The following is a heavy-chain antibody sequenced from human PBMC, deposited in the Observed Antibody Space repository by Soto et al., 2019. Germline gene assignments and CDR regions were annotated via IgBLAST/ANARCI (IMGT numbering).Heavy chain of an antibody. CDR1: GFTFSEYS. CDR2: ISLSGSTI. CDR3: ARESFSASPNFFDY. V-gene: IGHV3-48*03. D-gene: IGHD3-3*02. J-gene: IGHJ4*02. Sequence: GGSLRLSCSASGFTFSEYSMHWVRQAPGKGLEWVSYISLSGSTIYYADSVKGRFTISRDDAKNSLYLQMDSLRADDTAVYYCARESFSASPNFFDYWGQGTLVTVSS.